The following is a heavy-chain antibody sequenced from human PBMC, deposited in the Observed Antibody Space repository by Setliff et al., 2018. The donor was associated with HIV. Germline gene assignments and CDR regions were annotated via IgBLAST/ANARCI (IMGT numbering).Heavy chain of an antibody. CDR2: FDPEDGEK. Sequence: ASVKVSCKVSGYTLAEISMHWVRQAPGKGLEWMGGFDPEDGEKVYAQRFQVTVTMTEDTSTDTAYMELTSLTSEETAVYYCATITFYYDSSGSQNKKSYFFDYWGQGTLGTVSS. D-gene: IGHD3-22*01. CDR3: ATITFYYDSSGSQNKKSYFFDY. J-gene: IGHJ4*01. CDR1: GYTLAEIS. V-gene: IGHV1-24*01.